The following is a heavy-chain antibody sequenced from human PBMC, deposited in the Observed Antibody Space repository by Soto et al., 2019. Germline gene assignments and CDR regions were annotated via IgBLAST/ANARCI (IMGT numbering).Heavy chain of an antibody. CDR1: GVSISSGNW. Sequence: ETLPLTCGVSGVSISSGNWWTWVRQTPQRGLEYIGEIFHDGTANYYPSFERRVAISVDTSKNQFSLKLTSVTAADTAIYFCARLVYDTRLNYMYFDFWGQGARVTVSS. J-gene: IGHJ4*02. CDR3: ARLVYDTRLNYMYFDF. D-gene: IGHD2-8*01. CDR2: IFHDGTA. V-gene: IGHV4-4*01.